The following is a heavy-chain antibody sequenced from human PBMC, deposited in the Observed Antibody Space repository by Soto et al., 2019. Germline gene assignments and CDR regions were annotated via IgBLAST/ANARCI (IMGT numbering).Heavy chain of an antibody. V-gene: IGHV3-23*01. Sequence: GGSLRLSCAASGFTFSSYAMSWVRQAPGKGLEWVSAISGSGGSTYYADSVKGRFTISRDNSKNTLYLQMNSLRAEDTAVYYCAKDGVLMVYAEADYWGQGTLVTVSS. J-gene: IGHJ4*02. CDR1: GFTFSSYA. D-gene: IGHD2-8*01. CDR2: ISGSGGST. CDR3: AKDGVLMVYAEADY.